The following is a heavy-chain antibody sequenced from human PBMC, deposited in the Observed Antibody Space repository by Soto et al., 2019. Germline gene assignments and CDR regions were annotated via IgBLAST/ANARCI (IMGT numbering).Heavy chain of an antibody. CDR2: ISSSSSTI. D-gene: IGHD4-17*01. Sequence: PGGSLRLSCAASGFTFSSYSMNWVRQAPGKGLEWVSYISSSSSTIYYADSVKGRFTISRDNAKNSLYLQMNSLRDEDTAVYYCARDGMTTVTTLLKYDYYYGMDVWGQGTTVTVSS. J-gene: IGHJ6*02. V-gene: IGHV3-48*02. CDR3: ARDGMTTVTTLLKYDYYYGMDV. CDR1: GFTFSSYS.